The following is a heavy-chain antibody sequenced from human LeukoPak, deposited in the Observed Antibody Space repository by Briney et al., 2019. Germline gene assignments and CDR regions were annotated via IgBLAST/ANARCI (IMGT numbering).Heavy chain of an antibody. Sequence: PGGSLRLSCTASGFTFNGYSMNWVRQAPGKGLEWVSSISTSSSYIYYADSVKGRFTISRNNPKNSLYLQTNSLRAEDTAVYYCARNRGDPSYFDYWGQGTLVTVSS. V-gene: IGHV3-21*01. CDR3: ARNRGDPSYFDY. CDR1: GFTFNGYS. D-gene: IGHD4-17*01. J-gene: IGHJ4*02. CDR2: ISTSSSYI.